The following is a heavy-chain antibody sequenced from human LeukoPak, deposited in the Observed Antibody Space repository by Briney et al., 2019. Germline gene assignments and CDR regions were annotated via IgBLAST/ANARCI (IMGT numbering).Heavy chain of an antibody. J-gene: IGHJ6*03. CDR2: ISSSSSYI. CDR1: GFTFSSYS. Sequence: GGSLRLSCAASGFTFSSYSMNWVRQAPGKGLEWASSISSSSSYIYYADSVKGRFTISRDNAKNSLYLQMDSLRAEDTAVYYCARRPIASTDYYYFLDVWGKGTTVTVSS. D-gene: IGHD6-13*01. CDR3: ARRPIASTDYYYFLDV. V-gene: IGHV3-21*01.